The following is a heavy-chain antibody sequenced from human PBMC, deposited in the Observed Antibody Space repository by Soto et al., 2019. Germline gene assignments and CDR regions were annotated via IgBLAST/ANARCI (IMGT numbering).Heavy chain of an antibody. CDR1: GGSFSGYY. D-gene: IGHD6-13*01. V-gene: IGHV4-34*01. J-gene: IGHJ5*02. Sequence: SETLSLTCAVYGGSFSGYYWSWIRQPPGKGLEWIGEINHSGSTNYNPSLKSRVTISVDTSKNQFSLKLSSVTAADTAVYYCARGWGQQRCWFDPWGQGTLVTVST. CDR2: INHSGST. CDR3: ARGWGQQRCWFDP.